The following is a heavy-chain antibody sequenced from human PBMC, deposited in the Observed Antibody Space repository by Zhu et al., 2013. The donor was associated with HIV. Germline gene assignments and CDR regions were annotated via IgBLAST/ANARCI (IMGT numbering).Heavy chain of an antibody. D-gene: IGHD2-15*01. Sequence: QVQLVQSGAEVKKPGASVKVSCKASGYTFTGYYMHWVRQAPGQGLEWMGWINPNSGGTNYAQKFQGRVTMTRDTSISTAYMELSRLRSDDTAVYYCAREEVYCSGGSCSYGMDVWGQGTTVTVSS. V-gene: IGHV1-2*02. CDR3: AREEVYCSGGSCSYGMDV. J-gene: IGHJ6*02. CDR1: GYTFTGYY. CDR2: INPNSGGT.